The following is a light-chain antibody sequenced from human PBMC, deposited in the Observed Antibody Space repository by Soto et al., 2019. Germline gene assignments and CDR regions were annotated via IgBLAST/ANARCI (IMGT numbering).Light chain of an antibody. CDR2: GAS. Sequence: EIVMTQSPATLSVSPGERATLSCRASQSVSNNLAWYQKKPGQAPRLLIYGASTRATGIPARFSGSGSGTEFNLTTSRLQAEGFAVYYCQQYNNWWTFGQGTRVEIK. V-gene: IGKV3-15*01. J-gene: IGKJ1*01. CDR1: QSVSNN. CDR3: QQYNNWWT.